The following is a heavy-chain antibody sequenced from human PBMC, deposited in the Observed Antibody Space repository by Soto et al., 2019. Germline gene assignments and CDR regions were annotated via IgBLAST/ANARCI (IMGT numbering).Heavy chain of an antibody. CDR2: INPNSGGT. CDR3: ARDKAERGYYDSSGYPLDY. CDR1: GYTFTGYY. Sequence: ASVKVSCKASGYTFTGYYMHWVRQAPGQGLEWMGWINPNSGGTNYEQKFQGWVTMTRDTSISTAYMELSRLRSDDTAVYYCARDKAERGYYDSSGYPLDYWGQGTLVTVSS. V-gene: IGHV1-2*04. D-gene: IGHD3-22*01. J-gene: IGHJ4*02.